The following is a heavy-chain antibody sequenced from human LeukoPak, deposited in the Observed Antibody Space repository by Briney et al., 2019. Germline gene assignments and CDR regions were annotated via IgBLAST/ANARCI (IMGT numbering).Heavy chain of an antibody. CDR2: ISGSGGST. V-gene: IGHV3-23*01. J-gene: IGHJ4*02. Sequence: GGSLRLSCAASGFTFSSYAMSWVRQAPGKGLEWVSAISGSGGSTYYADSVKGRFTIPRDNAKKSLYLQMNSLRAEDTAVYYCATGQQLGYWGQGTLVTVSS. CDR1: GFTFSSYA. D-gene: IGHD6-13*01. CDR3: ATGQQLGY.